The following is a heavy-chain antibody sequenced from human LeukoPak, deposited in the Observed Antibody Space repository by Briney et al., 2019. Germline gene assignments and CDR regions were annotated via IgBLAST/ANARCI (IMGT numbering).Heavy chain of an antibody. CDR3: ARNKINTVTTGWYFDL. J-gene: IGHJ2*01. CDR1: GFTFSSYG. D-gene: IGHD4-17*01. V-gene: IGHV3-21*01. CDR2: VSIGGTYI. Sequence: PGGSLRLPCAASGFTFSSYGMNWVRQAPGKGLEWVSFVSIGGTYIYYADSVKGRFTISRDDAKNSPYLQMNSLTAEDTAEYYCARNKINTVTTGWYFDLWGRGTLVTVSS.